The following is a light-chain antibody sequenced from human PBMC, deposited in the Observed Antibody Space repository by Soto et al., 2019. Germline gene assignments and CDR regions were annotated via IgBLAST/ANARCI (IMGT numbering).Light chain of an antibody. Sequence: EIQMSQSPSSMSASVGDRVTITCQASQNINNYLNWYQQKPGRAPKLLIYDASNLEAGVPSRFRGSGSGTDFTFTISRLQPEDIATYYCQQYENLPTFGQGTLLEI. J-gene: IGKJ5*01. CDR3: QQYENLPT. CDR1: QNINNY. V-gene: IGKV1-33*01. CDR2: DAS.